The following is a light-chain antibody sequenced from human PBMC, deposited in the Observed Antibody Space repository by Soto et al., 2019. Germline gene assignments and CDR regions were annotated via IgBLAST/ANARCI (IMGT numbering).Light chain of an antibody. J-gene: IGKJ1*01. CDR1: QSFSRW. Sequence: DIPMTQSPSILSASVGDRVTITCRANQSFSRWVAWYQQKPGKAPKLLIYKASSLQTGVPSRFSGRASGTDFTLTISSLQADDFATYYCQLYNSYSRTFGQGTRLEIK. V-gene: IGKV1-5*03. CDR2: KAS. CDR3: QLYNSYSRT.